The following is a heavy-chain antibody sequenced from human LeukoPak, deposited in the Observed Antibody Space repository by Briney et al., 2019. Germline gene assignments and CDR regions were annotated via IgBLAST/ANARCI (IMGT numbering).Heavy chain of an antibody. Sequence: ASVKVSCKASGYTFTDYYIHWVRQAPGQRLEWVGWINPDSGGPNYAQNFQGRVTMTRDTSISTVYMELSRLRSDDTAVFYCTREARAGNWFDPWGQGTLVTVSS. V-gene: IGHV1-2*02. CDR2: INPDSGGP. J-gene: IGHJ5*02. CDR3: TREARAGNWFDP. CDR1: GYTFTDYY.